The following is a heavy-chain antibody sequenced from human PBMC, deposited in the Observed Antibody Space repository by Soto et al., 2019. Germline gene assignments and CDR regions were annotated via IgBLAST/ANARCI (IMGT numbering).Heavy chain of an antibody. D-gene: IGHD3-16*01. CDR2: IWYDGVKN. V-gene: IGHV3-33*01. J-gene: IGHJ4*02. Sequence: LRLSCAASGFTFSNYGMHWVRQAPGKGLEWVAFIWYDGVKNYYAESVKGRFAISRDNSKNTLYLQMNSLRVEDTAVYYCARDGDVNTGFGKDYWGQGTLVTVSS. CDR1: GFTFSNYG. CDR3: ARDGDVNTGFGKDY.